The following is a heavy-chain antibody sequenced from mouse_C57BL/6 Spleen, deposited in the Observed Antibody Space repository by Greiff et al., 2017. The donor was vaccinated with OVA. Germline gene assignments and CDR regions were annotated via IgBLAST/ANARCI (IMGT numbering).Heavy chain of an antibody. J-gene: IGHJ4*01. V-gene: IGHV1-55*01. CDR3: ARYHPYYYGSSSYAMDY. CDR1: GYTFTSYW. D-gene: IGHD1-1*01. CDR2: IYPGSGST. Sequence: QVQLQQPGAELVKPGASVKMSCKASGYTFTSYWITWVKQRPGQGLEWIGDIYPGSGSTNYNEKFKSKATLTVDTSSSTAYMQLSSLTSEDSAVYYCARYHPYYYGSSSYAMDYWGQGTSVTVSS.